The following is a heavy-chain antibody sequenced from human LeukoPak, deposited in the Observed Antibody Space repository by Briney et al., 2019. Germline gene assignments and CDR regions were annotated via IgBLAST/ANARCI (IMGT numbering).Heavy chain of an antibody. V-gene: IGHV4-34*01. Sequence: SETLSLTCAVYGGSFSGYYWSWIRQPPGKGLKWIVEINHGGSTNSNPSLRSRVTISVDTSKNQFSLKLSSVAAADTAVYYCARGARSTMVRGHEGGVYGMDVWGKGTTVTVSS. D-gene: IGHD3-10*01. CDR1: GGSFSGYY. J-gene: IGHJ6*04. CDR2: INHGGST. CDR3: ARGARSTMVRGHEGGVYGMDV.